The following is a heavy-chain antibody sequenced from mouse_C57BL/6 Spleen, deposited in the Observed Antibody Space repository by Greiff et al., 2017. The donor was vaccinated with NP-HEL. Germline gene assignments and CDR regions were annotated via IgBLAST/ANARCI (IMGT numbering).Heavy chain of an antibody. CDR2: IDPNSGGT. D-gene: IGHD2-5*01. CDR3: ARSNSNYPFYAMDY. Sequence: QVHVKQPGAELVKPGASVKLSCKASGYTFTSYWMHWVKQRPGRGLEWIGRIDPNSGGTKYNEKFKSKATLTVDKPSSTAYMQLSSLTSEDSAVYYCARSNSNYPFYAMDYWGQGTSVTVSS. V-gene: IGHV1-72*01. CDR1: GYTFTSYW. J-gene: IGHJ4*01.